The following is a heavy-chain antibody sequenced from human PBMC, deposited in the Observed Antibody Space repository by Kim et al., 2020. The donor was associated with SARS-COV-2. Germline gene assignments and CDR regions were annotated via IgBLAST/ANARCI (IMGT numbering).Heavy chain of an antibody. V-gene: IGHV3-33*08. Sequence: GGSLRLSCAASGFTFSSYGMHWVRQAPGKGLEWVAVIWYDGSNKYYADSVKGRFTISRDNSKNTLYLQMNSLRAEDTAVYYCARGSEMAGNFDLWGRGTLVTVSS. J-gene: IGHJ2*01. CDR1: GFTFSSYG. CDR2: IWYDGSNK. CDR3: ARGSEMAGNFDL.